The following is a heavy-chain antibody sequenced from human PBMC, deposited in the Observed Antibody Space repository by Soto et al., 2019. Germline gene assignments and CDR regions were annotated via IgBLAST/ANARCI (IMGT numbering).Heavy chain of an antibody. Sequence: QMQLVESGGGVVQPGRSLRLSCAASGFTFSSYGMHWVRQAPGKGLEWVAVISYDGSNKYYADSVKGRFTISRDNSKNTLYLQMNSLRAEDTAVYYCAKDRSNYGSFYFDYWGQGTLVTVSS. CDR3: AKDRSNYGSFYFDY. CDR2: ISYDGSNK. V-gene: IGHV3-30*18. CDR1: GFTFSSYG. J-gene: IGHJ4*02. D-gene: IGHD4-4*01.